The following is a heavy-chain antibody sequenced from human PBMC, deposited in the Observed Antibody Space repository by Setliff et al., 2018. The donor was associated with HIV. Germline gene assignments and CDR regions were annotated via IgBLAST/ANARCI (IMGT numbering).Heavy chain of an antibody. J-gene: IGHJ4*02. V-gene: IGHV5-51*01. CDR1: GYTFTSNW. Sequence: PGESLKISCKASGYTFTSNWIGWVRQVPGKGLEWMGIIDPRDSETRYSPSFEGQVTVSVDRSINTAYLHWSSLKASDTAMYYCVRRQQRPRNAIESWGPGTLVTVSS. CDR3: VRRQQRPRNAIES. CDR2: IDPRDSET. D-gene: IGHD6-25*01.